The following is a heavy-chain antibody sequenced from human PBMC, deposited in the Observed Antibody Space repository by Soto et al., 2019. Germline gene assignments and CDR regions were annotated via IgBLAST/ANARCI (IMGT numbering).Heavy chain of an antibody. CDR2: ASDSGTI. V-gene: IGHV4-4*09. J-gene: IGHJ4*02. CDR3: ARYYDFWSGLDS. D-gene: IGHD3-3*01. Sequence: SETLSLTCTVSGGSMKTYYWGWIRQSPGKGLEWIGYASDSGTINYNPSLKSPVTISIDTSMNQFSLKLNSVTAADTAVYYCARYYDFWSGLDSWGQGTLVTVSS. CDR1: GGSMKTYY.